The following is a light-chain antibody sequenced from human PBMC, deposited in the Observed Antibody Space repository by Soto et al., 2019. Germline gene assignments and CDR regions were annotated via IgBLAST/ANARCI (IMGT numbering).Light chain of an antibody. Sequence: QAVVTQEPSLTVSPGGTVTLTRASSTGAVTSGYYPNWFQQKPGQAPRALIYNTSNKHSWTPARFSGSLLGGKAALTLSGVQPEDEAEYYCLLYYGGAQVFGGGTKLTVL. CDR2: NTS. CDR1: TGAVTSGYY. J-gene: IGLJ2*01. V-gene: IGLV7-43*01. CDR3: LLYYGGAQV.